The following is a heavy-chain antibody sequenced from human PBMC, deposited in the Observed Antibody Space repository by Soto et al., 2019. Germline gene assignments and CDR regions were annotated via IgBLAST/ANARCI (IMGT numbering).Heavy chain of an antibody. CDR2: IIPIFGTA. CDR1: GGTFSSYA. D-gene: IGHD2-21*02. J-gene: IGHJ6*02. V-gene: IGHV1-69*13. CDR3: ARDCDVVVTGYYYYYGMDV. Sequence: ASVKVSCKASGGTFSSYAISWVRQAPGQGLEWMGGIIPIFGTANYAQKFQGRVTITADESTSTAYMELSSLRSEDTAVYYCARDCDVVVTGYYYYYGMDVWGQGTTVTVSS.